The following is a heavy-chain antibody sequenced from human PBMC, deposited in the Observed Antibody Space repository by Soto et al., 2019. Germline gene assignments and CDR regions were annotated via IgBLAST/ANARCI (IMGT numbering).Heavy chain of an antibody. D-gene: IGHD3-22*01. Sequence: PSETLSLTCTVSGGSISSGGYYWSWIRQPPGKGLEWIGYIYYTGTTTYNLSLKSRVTISVDTSKNQFSLNLTSVSAADTAVYYCARLGGFYQSLDSWGQGTLVTVSS. J-gene: IGHJ5*01. V-gene: IGHV4-61*08. CDR3: ARLGGFYQSLDS. CDR2: IYYTGTT. CDR1: GGSISSGGYY.